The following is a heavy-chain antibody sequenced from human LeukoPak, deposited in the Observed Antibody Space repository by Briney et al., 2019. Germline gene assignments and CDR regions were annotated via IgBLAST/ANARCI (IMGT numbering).Heavy chain of an antibody. CDR3: ARGVYIAAAQYGY. J-gene: IGHJ4*02. CDR2: IYYSGTT. V-gene: IGHV4-59*01. D-gene: IGHD6-13*01. Sequence: SETLFLTCTVSCGSIGSYYWSWIRQPPGEGLEWVGYIYYSGTTNYNPSLKSRVTISVDTSKNQFSLKLSSVTAADTAVYYCARGVYIAAAQYGYWGQGTLVTVSS. CDR1: CGSIGSYY.